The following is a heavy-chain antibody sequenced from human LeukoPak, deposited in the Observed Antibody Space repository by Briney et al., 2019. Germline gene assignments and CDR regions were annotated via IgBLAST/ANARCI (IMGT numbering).Heavy chain of an antibody. V-gene: IGHV3-53*01. J-gene: IGHJ4*02. D-gene: IGHD2-2*01. CDR2: IYGGGST. Sequence: GGSLRLSCAASGFTISGNYMTWVRQAPGKGLEWVSVIYGGGSTYYADSVKGRFTISRDNSKNTLFLQMNSLRAEDTAVYFCARDDSFQDSVVVPPPDLGFWGLGTLVTVSS. CDR3: ARDDSFQDSVVVPPPDLGF. CDR1: GFTISGNY.